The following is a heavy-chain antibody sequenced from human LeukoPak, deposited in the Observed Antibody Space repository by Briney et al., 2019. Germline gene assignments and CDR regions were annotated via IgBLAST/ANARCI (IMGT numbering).Heavy chain of an antibody. CDR3: AKDSHGDYGYNWFDP. CDR1: EFSVGSNY. Sequence: GGSLRLSCAASEFSVGSNYMTWVRQAPGKGLEWVSLIYSGGSTYYADSVKGRFTISRDNSKNTLYLQMNSLRAEDTAVYYCAKDSHGDYGYNWFDPWGQGTLVTVSS. V-gene: IGHV3-66*02. CDR2: IYSGGST. J-gene: IGHJ5*02. D-gene: IGHD4-17*01.